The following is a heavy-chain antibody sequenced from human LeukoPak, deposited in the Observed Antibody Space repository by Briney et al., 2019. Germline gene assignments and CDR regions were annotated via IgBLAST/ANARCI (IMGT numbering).Heavy chain of an antibody. Sequence: GGSLRLSCATSGITLSNNGMHWVRQAPGKGLEWVALIRYDGSNKYYADSVKGRFTISRDNSKNTLYLQMNSLRAEDTAVYYCAKEGDCSSTSCYIDYWGQGTLVTVSS. CDR3: AKEGDCSSTSCYIDY. V-gene: IGHV3-30*02. J-gene: IGHJ4*02. CDR2: IRYDGSNK. CDR1: GITLSNNG. D-gene: IGHD2-2*02.